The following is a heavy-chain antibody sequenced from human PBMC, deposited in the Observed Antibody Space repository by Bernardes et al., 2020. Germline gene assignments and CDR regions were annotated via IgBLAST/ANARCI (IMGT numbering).Heavy chain of an antibody. D-gene: IGHD4-17*01. CDR2: SST. V-gene: IGHV3-74*01. CDR3: ARGPPPLRMTTVTTGWYFDL. Sequence: SSTSYADSVKGRFTISRDNAKNTLYLQMNSLRAEDTAVYYCARGPPPLRMTTVTTGWYFDLWGRGTLVTVSS. J-gene: IGHJ2*01.